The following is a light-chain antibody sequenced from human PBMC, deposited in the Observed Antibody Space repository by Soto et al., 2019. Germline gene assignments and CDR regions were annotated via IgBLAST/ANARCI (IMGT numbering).Light chain of an antibody. CDR2: DVS. CDR1: GSDVGGYKY. J-gene: IGLJ1*01. Sequence: QSALTQPASVSGSPGQSITISCTGTGSDVGGYKYVSWYQQLPGKAPKLMIYDVSYRPSGVFDRFSGSKSGNTASLIISGLQAEDEADYYCSSYASSSPFVFGTGTKVTVL. V-gene: IGLV2-14*01. CDR3: SSYASSSPFV.